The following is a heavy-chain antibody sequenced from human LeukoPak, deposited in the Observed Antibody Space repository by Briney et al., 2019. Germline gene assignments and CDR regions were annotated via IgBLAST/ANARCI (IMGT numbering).Heavy chain of an antibody. V-gene: IGHV4-39*07. D-gene: IGHD1-14*01. CDR3: ARIPAPHHPYWFDP. J-gene: IGHJ5*02. CDR2: IYYSGST. CDR1: GGSISSSSYY. Sequence: SETLSLTCTVSGGSISSSSYYWGWIRQPPRKGLEWIGSIYYSGSTNYNPSLKSRVTISVDTSKTQFSLKLSSVTAADTAVYYCARIPAPHHPYWFDPWGQGTLVTVSS.